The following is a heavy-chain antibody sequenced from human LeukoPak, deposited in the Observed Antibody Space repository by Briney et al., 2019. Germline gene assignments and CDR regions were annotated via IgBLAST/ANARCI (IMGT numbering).Heavy chain of an antibody. CDR2: IYTSGST. CDR1: GGSISSYY. Sequence: SETLSLTCTVSGGSISSYYWSWIRRPAGKGLEWIGRIYTSGSTNYNPSLKSRVTMSVDTSKNQFSLKLSSVTAADTAVYYCARDEGSFNYYGSGSANWFDPWGQGTLVTVSS. V-gene: IGHV4-4*07. J-gene: IGHJ5*02. D-gene: IGHD3-10*01. CDR3: ARDEGSFNYYGSGSANWFDP.